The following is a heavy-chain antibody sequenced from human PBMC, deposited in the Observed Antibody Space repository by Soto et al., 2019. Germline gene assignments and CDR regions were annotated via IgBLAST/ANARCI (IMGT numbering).Heavy chain of an antibody. CDR1: GFTFSSYS. D-gene: IGHD3-3*01. Sequence: GGSLRLSCAASGFTFSSYSMNWVRQAPGKGLEWVSYISSSSSTIYYADSVKGRFTISRDNAKNSLYLQMNSLRAEDTAVYYCARDLGYYSSDGFDPWGQGTLVTVSS. J-gene: IGHJ5*02. CDR2: ISSSSSTI. CDR3: ARDLGYYSSDGFDP. V-gene: IGHV3-48*01.